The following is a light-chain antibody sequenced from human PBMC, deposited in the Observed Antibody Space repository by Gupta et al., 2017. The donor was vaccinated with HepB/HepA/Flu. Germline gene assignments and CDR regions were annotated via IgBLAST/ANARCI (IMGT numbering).Light chain of an antibody. J-gene: IGLJ2*01. Sequence: QSVLTQPPSASGTPGQRVTISCSGSSSNIGTYNVYWYQQVPGTAPKRLIYSNNQRPSGVPDRFSGSKSGNSASLAISGLRSEDEADYYCDAADTSLCWLFGGGTKLTVL. CDR1: SSNIGTYN. V-gene: IGLV1-47*02. CDR2: SNN. CDR3: DAADTSLCWL.